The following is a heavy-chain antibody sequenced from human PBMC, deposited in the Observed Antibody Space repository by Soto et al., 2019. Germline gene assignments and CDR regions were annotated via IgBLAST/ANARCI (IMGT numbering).Heavy chain of an antibody. J-gene: IGHJ4*02. V-gene: IGHV4-39*01. Sequence: SETLSLTCTVSGGSISSSSYYWGWIRQPPGKGLEWIGSIYYSGSTYYNPSLKSRVTISVDTSKNQFSLKLSSVTAADTAVYYCASGMVVAAFKSFGYWGQGTLVTVSS. D-gene: IGHD2-15*01. CDR3: ASGMVVAAFKSFGY. CDR1: GGSISSSSYY. CDR2: IYYSGST.